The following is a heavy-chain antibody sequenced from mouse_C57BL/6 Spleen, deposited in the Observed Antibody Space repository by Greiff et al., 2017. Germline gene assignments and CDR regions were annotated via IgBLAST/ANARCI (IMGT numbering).Heavy chain of an antibody. CDR3: ARSVYYYGSSYWYFDV. V-gene: IGHV1-72*01. J-gene: IGHJ1*03. CDR2: IDPNSGGT. Sequence: QVQLQQPGAELVKPGASVKLSCKASGYTFTSYWMHWVKQRPGRGLEWIGRIDPNSGGTKYNEKFKSKATLTVAKPSSTAYMQLSSLTSEDSAVYYCARSVYYYGSSYWYFDVWGTGTTVTVSS. D-gene: IGHD1-1*01. CDR1: GYTFTSYW.